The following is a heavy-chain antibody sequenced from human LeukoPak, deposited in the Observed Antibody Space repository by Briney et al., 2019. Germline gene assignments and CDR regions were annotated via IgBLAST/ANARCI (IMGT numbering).Heavy chain of an antibody. CDR1: GFTFGDYG. Sequence: PGGSLRLSCAASGFTFGDYGMSWVRQAPGKGLEWVSSINWNGGNTAYADSVKGRFTISRDTAKDSLYLQLNSLRAEDTALSYCARDRGWLQYIDYWGQGTLVTVSS. D-gene: IGHD5-24*01. V-gene: IGHV3-20*04. CDR2: INWNGGNT. CDR3: ARDRGWLQYIDY. J-gene: IGHJ4*02.